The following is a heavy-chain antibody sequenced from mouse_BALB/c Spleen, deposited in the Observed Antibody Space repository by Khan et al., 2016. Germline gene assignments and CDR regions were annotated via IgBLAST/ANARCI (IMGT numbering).Heavy chain of an antibody. Sequence: EVELVESGGGLVQPGGSLKLSCAASGFTFSTYGMSWVRQTPDKRLELVATINSNGGSTYYPDSVTGRFTISRDNAKNTLYLQRSSLKSEDTAMYYCARENYRYYFDYWGQGTTLTVSS. CDR3: ARENYRYYFDY. CDR2: INSNGGST. D-gene: IGHD2-14*01. J-gene: IGHJ2*01. V-gene: IGHV5-6-3*01. CDR1: GFTFSTYG.